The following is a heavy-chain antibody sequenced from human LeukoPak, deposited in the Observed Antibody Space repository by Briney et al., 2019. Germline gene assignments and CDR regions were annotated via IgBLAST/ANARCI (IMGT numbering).Heavy chain of an antibody. CDR2: IYYSGST. D-gene: IGHD5-24*01. CDR3: ARRGDGYNSPRFDY. Sequence: SETLSLTCTVSGGSISSSSYYWGWTRQPPGKGLEWIGSIYYSGSTYYNPSLKSRVTISADTSKNQFSLKLSSVTAADTAVYYCARRGDGYNSPRFDYWGQGTLVTVSS. CDR1: GGSISSSSYY. J-gene: IGHJ4*02. V-gene: IGHV4-39*01.